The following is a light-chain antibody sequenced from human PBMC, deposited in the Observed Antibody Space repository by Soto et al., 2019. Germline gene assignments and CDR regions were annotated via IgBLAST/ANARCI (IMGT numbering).Light chain of an antibody. CDR1: QSISSY. J-gene: IGKJ1*01. Sequence: DIQMTQSPSSLSASVGDRVTITCRASQSISSYLNWYQQKPGKAPNLLIYAASSLQSGVPSRFSGSASGTDVTLTISSLQPEDFATYYCQQSFNTPPTFGQGTKVEIK. CDR2: AAS. CDR3: QQSFNTPPT. V-gene: IGKV1-39*01.